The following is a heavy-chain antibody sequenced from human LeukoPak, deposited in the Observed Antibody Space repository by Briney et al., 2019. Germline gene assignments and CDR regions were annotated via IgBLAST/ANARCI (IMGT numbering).Heavy chain of an antibody. CDR1: GDSISSYY. D-gene: IGHD6-19*01. V-gene: IGHV4-4*07. J-gene: IGHJ5*02. CDR2: AYVTGST. Sequence: SETLTLTCTVPGDSISSYYWSWIRQPAGKGLEWIGRAYVTGSTNLNPALQSRVTMSVDTSKNQFSLNLTSVTAADTAVYYCARDRQWLVDHWGQGTLVTVSS. CDR3: ARDRQWLVDH.